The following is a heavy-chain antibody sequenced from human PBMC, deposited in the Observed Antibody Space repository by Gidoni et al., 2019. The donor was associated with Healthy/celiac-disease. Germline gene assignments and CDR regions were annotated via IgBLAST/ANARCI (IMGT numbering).Heavy chain of an antibody. V-gene: IGHV4-59*01. Sequence: QVQLQESGPGLVKPSETLSLTCTVSGGSISSYYWSWIRQPPGKGLEWIGYIYYSGSTNYNPSLKSRVTISVDTSKNQFSLKLSSVTAADTAVYYCARSYCSSTSRCNYDYWGQGTLVTVSS. CDR3: ARSYCSSTSRCNYDY. CDR1: GGSISSYY. CDR2: IYYSGST. D-gene: IGHD2-2*01. J-gene: IGHJ4*02.